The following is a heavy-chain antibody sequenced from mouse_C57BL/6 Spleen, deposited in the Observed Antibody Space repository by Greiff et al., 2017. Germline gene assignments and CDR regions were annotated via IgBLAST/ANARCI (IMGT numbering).Heavy chain of an antibody. CDR2: IRNKANGYTT. CDR1: GFTFTDFY. D-gene: IGHD1-1*01. V-gene: IGHV7-3*01. J-gene: IGHJ2*01. CDR3: ASSYYYGSSYEDY. Sequence: EVKLMESGGGLVQPGGSLSLSCAASGFTFTDFYMSWVRQPPGKALEWLGFIRNKANGYTTEYSASVKGRFTISRDNSQSILYLQMNALRAEDSATYYCASSYYYGSSYEDYWGQGTTLTVSS.